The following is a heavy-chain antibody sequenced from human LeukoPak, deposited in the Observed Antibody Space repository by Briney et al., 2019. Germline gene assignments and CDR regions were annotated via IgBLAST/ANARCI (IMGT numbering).Heavy chain of an antibody. V-gene: IGHV3-23*01. CDR2: ISGNGDST. CDR3: AKVGVLPAAFEY. J-gene: IGHJ4*02. CDR1: GFTFSSYA. Sequence: GGSLRLSCAASGFTFSSYAMSWVRQAPGKGLEGVSIISGNGDSTYYADSVKGRFTISRDNSKNTLYLQMNSLRAEDTAVYYCAKVGVLPAAFEYWGQGTLVTVSS. D-gene: IGHD2-2*01.